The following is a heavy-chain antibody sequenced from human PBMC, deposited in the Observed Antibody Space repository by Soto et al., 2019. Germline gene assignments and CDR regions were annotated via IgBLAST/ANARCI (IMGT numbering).Heavy chain of an antibody. Sequence: ASVKVSCKASGYTFTSYAIHWVRQAPGQRLEWMGWINAGNGNTKYSQKFQGRVTITRDTSASTAYMELSSLRSEDTAVYYCARGITLPTPLDHWGQGTLVTVS. J-gene: IGHJ4*02. V-gene: IGHV1-3*01. CDR1: GYTFTSYA. D-gene: IGHD1-20*01. CDR2: INAGNGNT. CDR3: ARGITLPTPLDH.